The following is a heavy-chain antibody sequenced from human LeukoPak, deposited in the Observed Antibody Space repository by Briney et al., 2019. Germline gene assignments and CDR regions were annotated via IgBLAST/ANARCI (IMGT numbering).Heavy chain of an antibody. J-gene: IGHJ5*02. CDR3: ARDSPLRYFDWALYNWFDR. D-gene: IGHD3-9*01. CDR2: INSDGSST. CDR1: GFTFSSYW. Sequence: GGSLRLSCAASGFTFSSYWMHWVRQAPGNGLVWVSRINSDGSSTSYADSVKGRFTISRDNAKNTLYLQMNSLRAEDTAVYYCARDSPLRYFDWALYNWFDRWGQGTLVTVSS. V-gene: IGHV3-74*01.